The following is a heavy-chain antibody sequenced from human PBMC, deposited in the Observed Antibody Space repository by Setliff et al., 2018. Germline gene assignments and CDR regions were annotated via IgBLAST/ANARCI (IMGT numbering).Heavy chain of an antibody. CDR3: RLWLHETMRDY. Sequence: GSLRLSCAASGFVVSNNELSWVRQAPEKGLEWVSVTYASGAANYADSVKGRFTISRDNSKNTLYLQMNSLRAEDTAVYYCRLWLHETMRDYWGQGTLVTVSS. V-gene: IGHV3-53*01. J-gene: IGHJ4*02. D-gene: IGHD3-10*01. CDR1: GFVVSNNE. CDR2: TYASGAA.